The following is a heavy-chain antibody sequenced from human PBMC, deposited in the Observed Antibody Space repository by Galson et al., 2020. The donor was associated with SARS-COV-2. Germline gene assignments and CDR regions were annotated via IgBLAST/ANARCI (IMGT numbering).Heavy chain of an antibody. V-gene: IGHV6-1*01. D-gene: IGHD6-13*01. Sequence: SQTLSLTCAISGDSISSNSAAWHWIRQSPSRGLEWLGRTYYRSQWYYDYAVSVTSRMTISPETSKNHFSLQLNSVTPEDTAVYYCARSSTGTAAAFDYWGQGTLLTVSS. CDR2: TYYRSQWYY. CDR3: ARSSTGTAAAFDY. J-gene: IGHJ4*02. CDR1: GDSISSNSAA.